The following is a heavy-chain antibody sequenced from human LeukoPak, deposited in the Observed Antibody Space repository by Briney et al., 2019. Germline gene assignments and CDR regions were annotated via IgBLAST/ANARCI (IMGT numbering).Heavy chain of an antibody. CDR2: ISYDGSNK. J-gene: IGHJ6*02. Sequence: GGSLRLSCAASGFTLSSYGMHWVRQAPGKGLEWVAVISYDGSNKYYADSVKGRFTISRDNSKNTLYLQMNSLRAEDTAVYYCAKVGSGRLMDVWGQGTTVTVSS. D-gene: IGHD3-10*01. CDR1: GFTLSSYG. CDR3: AKVGSGRLMDV. V-gene: IGHV3-30*18.